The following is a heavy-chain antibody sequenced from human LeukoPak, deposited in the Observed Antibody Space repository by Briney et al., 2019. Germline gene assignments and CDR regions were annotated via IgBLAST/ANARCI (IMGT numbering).Heavy chain of an antibody. D-gene: IGHD4-11*01. CDR1: GYSFTSYW. CDR3: ARSDWTTVTLYDY. V-gene: IGHV5-51*01. Sequence: GESLKISCKGSGYSFTSYWIGWVRQMPGKGLEWMGIIYPGDSDTRYSPSFQGQVAISADKSINTAYLQWSSLKASDTAMYYCARSDWTTVTLYDYGGQGTLVTVSS. CDR2: IYPGDSDT. J-gene: IGHJ4*02.